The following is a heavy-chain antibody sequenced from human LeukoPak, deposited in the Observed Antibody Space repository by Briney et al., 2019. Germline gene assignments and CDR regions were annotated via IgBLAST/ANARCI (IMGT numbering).Heavy chain of an antibody. CDR2: ISAYNGNT. CDR3: ARLYLNYDILTGYYYMDV. V-gene: IGHV1-18*04. D-gene: IGHD3-9*01. J-gene: IGHJ6*03. CDR1: GYTFTSYY. Sequence: ASVKVSCKASGYTFTSYYMHWVRQAPGQGLEWMGWISAYNGNTNYAQKLQGRVTMTTDTSTSTAYMELSSLRSEDTAVYYCARLYLNYDILTGYYYMDVWGKGTTVTISS.